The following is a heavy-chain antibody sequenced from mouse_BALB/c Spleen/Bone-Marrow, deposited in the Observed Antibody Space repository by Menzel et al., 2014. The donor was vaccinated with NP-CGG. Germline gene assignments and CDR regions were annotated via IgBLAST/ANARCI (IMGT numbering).Heavy chain of an antibody. D-gene: IGHD1-1*02. CDR2: ISNGGGST. Sequence: EVKLMESGGGLVQPGGSLKLSRATSGFTFSDYYMYWVRQTPEKRLEWVAYISNGGGSTYYPDTVKGRFTISRDNAKNTLYLQMGRLKSEGTAMYYCARGGLWSSFDYWGQGTTLTVSS. CDR3: ARGGLWSSFDY. V-gene: IGHV5-12*02. CDR1: GFTFSDYY. J-gene: IGHJ2*01.